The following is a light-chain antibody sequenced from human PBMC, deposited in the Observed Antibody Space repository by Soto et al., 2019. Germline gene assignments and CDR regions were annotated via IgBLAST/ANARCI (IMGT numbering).Light chain of an antibody. CDR1: QSVSSN. Sequence: EIVMTQSPATLSVSPGERATLSCRASQSVSSNLAWYQQKPGQAPRLLIYGASTRATGIPTRVSGSGSGTEFTLTLSSLQSEDFVFYYCQQYNNWPRTFVQGTKVEIK. V-gene: IGKV3-15*01. J-gene: IGKJ1*01. CDR3: QQYNNWPRT. CDR2: GAS.